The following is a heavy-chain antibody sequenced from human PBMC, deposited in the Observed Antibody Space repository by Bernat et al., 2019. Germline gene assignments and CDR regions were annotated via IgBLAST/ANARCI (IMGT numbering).Heavy chain of an antibody. D-gene: IGHD4-17*01. Sequence: QVQLVESGGGLVKPGGSLRLSCAASGFTFSDYYMSWIRQAPGKGLEWVSSISSSSSYTNYADSVKGRFTISRDNAKNSLYLQMNSLRAEDTAVYYCAGSADYGVLYYWGQGTLVTVSS. J-gene: IGHJ4*02. CDR1: GFTFSDYY. CDR2: ISSSSSYT. CDR3: AGSADYGVLYY. V-gene: IGHV3-11*06.